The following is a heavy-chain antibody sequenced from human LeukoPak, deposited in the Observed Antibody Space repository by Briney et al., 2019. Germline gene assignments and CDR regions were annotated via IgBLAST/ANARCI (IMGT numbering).Heavy chain of an antibody. CDR3: ARGGSGSYYYYFYYMDV. CDR1: GFTFRTYA. J-gene: IGHJ6*03. CDR2: ISYDGSKK. Sequence: GRSLRLSCAASGFTFRTYAVHWVRQAPGKGLEWVSVISYDGSKKYYADSVKGRFTISRDNSKNTLYLQINSLSTEDTAVYYCARGGSGSYYYYFYYMDVWGKGTTVTVSS. D-gene: IGHD3-10*01. V-gene: IGHV3-30*01.